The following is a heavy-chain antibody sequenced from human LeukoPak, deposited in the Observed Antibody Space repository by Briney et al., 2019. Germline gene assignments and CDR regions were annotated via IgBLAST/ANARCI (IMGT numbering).Heavy chain of an antibody. V-gene: IGHV3-30*19. CDR3: ARVGRGGAFDI. CDR2: ISYDGSNK. Sequence: GGSLRLSCAASGFTFSSYGMHWVRQAPGKGLEWVAVISYDGSNKYYADSVKGRFTISRDNSKNTLYLQMNSLRAEDTAVYYCARVGRGGAFDIWGQGTMVTVSS. J-gene: IGHJ3*02. D-gene: IGHD3-16*01. CDR1: GFTFSSYG.